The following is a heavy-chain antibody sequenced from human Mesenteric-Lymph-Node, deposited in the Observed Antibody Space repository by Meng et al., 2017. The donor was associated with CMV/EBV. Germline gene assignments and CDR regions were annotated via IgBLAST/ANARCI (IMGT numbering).Heavy chain of an antibody. Sequence: ASVKVSCKAPRYSLSTYNIHWVRQAPGQGLEWMGFIGPANRDPWYAEIFRGRITMTRDMSITTAYMEVRGLRFDDTAKYFCAKCPPLGQSSHYRPIDYWGQGTLVTVSS. D-gene: IGHD3-16*02. J-gene: IGHJ4*02. CDR1: RYSLSTYN. CDR3: AKCPPLGQSSHYRPIDY. V-gene: IGHV1-2*02. CDR2: IGPANRDP.